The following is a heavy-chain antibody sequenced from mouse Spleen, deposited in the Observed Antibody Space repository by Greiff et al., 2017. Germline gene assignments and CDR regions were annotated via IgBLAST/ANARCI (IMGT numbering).Heavy chain of an antibody. CDR2: IDPETGGT. CDR1: GYTFTDYE. J-gene: IGHJ1*01. V-gene: IGHV1-15*01. CDR3: TRGTTVVATKRYFDV. Sequence: VKLMESGAELVRPGASVTLSCKASGYTFTDYEMHWVKQTPVHGLEWIGAIDPETGGTAYNQKFKGKAILTADKSSSTAYMELRSLTSEDSAVYYCTRGTTVVATKRYFDVWGAGTTVTVSS. D-gene: IGHD1-1*01.